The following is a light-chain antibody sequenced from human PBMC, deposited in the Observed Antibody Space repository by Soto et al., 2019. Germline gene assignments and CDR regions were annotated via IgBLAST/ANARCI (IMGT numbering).Light chain of an antibody. J-gene: IGKJ3*01. CDR3: QQYSRYSFT. Sequence: DIQMTQSPSSLSASVGDRVTITCRTSQTISSSLNWYQQKPGKAPKLLIYAISNLQRGVPSRFSGSGSGTDFTLTISSLQPEDFAFYYCQQYSRYSFTFGPGTKVEI. V-gene: IGKV1-39*01. CDR2: AIS. CDR1: QTISSS.